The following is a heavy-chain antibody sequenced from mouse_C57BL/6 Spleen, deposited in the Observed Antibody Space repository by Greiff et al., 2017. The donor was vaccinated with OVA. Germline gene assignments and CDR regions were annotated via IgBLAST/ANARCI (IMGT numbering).Heavy chain of an antibody. J-gene: IGHJ2*01. CDR1: GFSLSTFGMG. V-gene: IGHV8-8*01. Sequence: QVTLKESGPGILQPSQTLSLTCSFSGFSLSTFGMGVGWIRPPSGKGLEWLAHIWWDGDNYYNPALKSRLTISKDTSKNEVFLKIANVDAADTATYYGAHIYYYGSSNYFDYWGQGTTLTVSS. D-gene: IGHD1-1*01. CDR3: AHIYYYGSSNYFDY. CDR2: IWWDGDN.